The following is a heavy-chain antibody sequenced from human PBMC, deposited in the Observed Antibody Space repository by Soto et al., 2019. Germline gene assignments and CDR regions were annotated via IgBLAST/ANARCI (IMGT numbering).Heavy chain of an antibody. Sequence: GASVKVSCTASGYTFSSYGISWVRQAPGQGLEWMGWISTYNGDTKYAQKFQGRVTMTTDTSTSTAYMELRSLRSDDTAVYYCARGLGYCSSISCNGPFDPWGQGTLVTVS. J-gene: IGHJ5*02. CDR1: GYTFSSYG. V-gene: IGHV1-18*01. CDR2: ISTYNGDT. D-gene: IGHD2-2*01. CDR3: ARGLGYCSSISCNGPFDP.